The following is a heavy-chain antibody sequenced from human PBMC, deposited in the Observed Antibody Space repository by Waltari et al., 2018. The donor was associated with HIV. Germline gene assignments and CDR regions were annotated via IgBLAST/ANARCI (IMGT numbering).Heavy chain of an antibody. J-gene: IGHJ6*02. D-gene: IGHD6-13*01. V-gene: IGHV4-30-4*08. CDR2: IFYTAGS. CDR3: VRGGRVAAPYYGMDV. Sequence: VQLQESGPGLVKPSQTLSLACSVPGGSVSTGHSYWTWIRKSPGKGLEWLGHIFYTAGSYYNPSLGNRVSASLDKANNQISLTLRSVTAADTAIYDCVRGGRVAAPYYGMDVWGPGTTVIVAS. CDR1: GGSVSTGHSY.